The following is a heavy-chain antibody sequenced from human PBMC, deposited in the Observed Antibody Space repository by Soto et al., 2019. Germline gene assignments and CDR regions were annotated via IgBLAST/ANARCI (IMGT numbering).Heavy chain of an antibody. CDR3: YRSSPPRSSQVFPNQPSFD. D-gene: IGHD2-2*01. V-gene: IGHV4-30-2*01. Sequence: PSQDLSLTGAVSGGTLRSGGYSWSWIRQPPGKGLEWIGYIYHSGSTYYNPSLKSRVTISVAWSKNQFSLKLSSVPAADTAVFFFYRSSPPRSSQVFPNQPSFD. J-gene: IGHJ2*01. CDR1: GGTLRSGGYS. CDR2: IYHSGST.